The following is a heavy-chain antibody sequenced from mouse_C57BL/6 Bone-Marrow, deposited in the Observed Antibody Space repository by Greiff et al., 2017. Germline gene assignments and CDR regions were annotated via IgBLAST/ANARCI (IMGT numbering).Heavy chain of an antibody. CDR3: ARNSADYYGSSYRYFDV. J-gene: IGHJ1*03. V-gene: IGHV2-9-1*01. CDR1: GFSLTSYA. D-gene: IGHD1-1*01. Sequence: VKLMESGPGLVAPSQSLSITCPVSGFSLTSYAISWVRPPPGTGLEWLGVIWTGGGTNYNSALKSQLSISKDNSKSQVFLKRNSLQTDDTARYYCARNSADYYGSSYRYFDVWGTGTTVTVSS. CDR2: IWTGGGT.